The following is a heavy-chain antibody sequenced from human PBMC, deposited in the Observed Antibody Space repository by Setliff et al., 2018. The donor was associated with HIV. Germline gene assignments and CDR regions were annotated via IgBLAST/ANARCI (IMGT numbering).Heavy chain of an antibody. CDR3: ARALLDYFLDY. Sequence: ASVKVSCKASGYTFTNYYMHWVRQAPGQGLEWMGIIDPSGGTRSYALKFQGRVTMTRDMSTSTVYMELSSLRSEDTAVYYCARALLDYFLDYWGQGTLVTVS. V-gene: IGHV1-46*01. D-gene: IGHD3-10*01. J-gene: IGHJ4*02. CDR1: GYTFTNYY. CDR2: IDPSGGTR.